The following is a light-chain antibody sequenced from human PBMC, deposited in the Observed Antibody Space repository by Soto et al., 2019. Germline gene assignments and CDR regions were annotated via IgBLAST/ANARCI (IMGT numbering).Light chain of an antibody. V-gene: IGKV1-5*03. Sequence: DIQMTQSPSTLSASVGDRVTITCRASQSISSWLAWYQQKPGKAPKLLIYKASSLESGVTSRFRGSGSGTEFTLTISSLQPDDFATYYCQQYNRYPFTFGPGTKVDIK. J-gene: IGKJ3*01. CDR2: KAS. CDR3: QQYNRYPFT. CDR1: QSISSW.